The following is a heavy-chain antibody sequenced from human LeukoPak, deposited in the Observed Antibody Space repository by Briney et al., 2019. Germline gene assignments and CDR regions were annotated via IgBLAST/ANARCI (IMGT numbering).Heavy chain of an antibody. Sequence: PGGSLRLSCAASGFTFSSYSMNWVRQAPGKGLEWVSSISSSSSYIYYADSVKGRFTISRGNAKNSLYLQMNSLRAEDTAVYYCAREAYYYYYMDVWGKGTTVTVSS. CDR1: GFTFSSYS. CDR3: AREAYYYYYMDV. J-gene: IGHJ6*03. CDR2: ISSSSSYI. V-gene: IGHV3-21*01.